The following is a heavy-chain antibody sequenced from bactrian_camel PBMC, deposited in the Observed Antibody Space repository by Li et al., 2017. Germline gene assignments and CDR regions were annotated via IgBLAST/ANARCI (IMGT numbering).Heavy chain of an antibody. V-gene: IGHV3-2*01. CDR1: GFDFSNYS. CDR2: INGDGTIT. Sequence: VQLVESGGGLVHPGGSLRLSCEGSGFDFSNYSMTWVHQAPGRGLEWVASINGDGTITDYLDSVKGRFAISRHNGENAVRLRMSDLSPRDTAVYFCAVDRPIRLVAPIVTFRKIQNCGDTDDLYWGQGTQVTVS. CDR3: AVDRPIRLVAPIVTFRKIQNCGDTDDLY. D-gene: IGHD7*01. J-gene: IGHJ4*01.